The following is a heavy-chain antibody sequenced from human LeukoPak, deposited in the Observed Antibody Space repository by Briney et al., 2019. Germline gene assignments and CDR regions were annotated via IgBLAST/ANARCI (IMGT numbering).Heavy chain of an antibody. Sequence: ASVKVSCKASGYTFSTYEINWVRQATGQGPEWMGWMNPNTGNRGYAQKFQGRVTMTGNSSISTAYMELSSLRSDDTAVYYCARAPLEGSGSALSGDYWGQGTLVTVSS. CDR3: ARAPLEGSGSALSGDY. D-gene: IGHD3-10*01. V-gene: IGHV1-8*01. CDR1: GYTFSTYE. CDR2: MNPNTGNR. J-gene: IGHJ4*02.